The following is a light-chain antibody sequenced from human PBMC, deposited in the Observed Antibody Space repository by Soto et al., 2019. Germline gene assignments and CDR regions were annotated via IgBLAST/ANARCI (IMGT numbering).Light chain of an antibody. CDR1: QDIRND. CDR3: LQDFNYPWT. V-gene: IGKV1-6*01. J-gene: IGKJ1*01. Sequence: AIQMTQSPSSLSASVGDRVTITCRASQDIRNDLGWYQQKPGKTPKLLIFAASSLQSGVPSRFSGSGSGTDFNLTISSLQPEDCATYYCLQDFNYPWTFGQGTKVEIE. CDR2: AAS.